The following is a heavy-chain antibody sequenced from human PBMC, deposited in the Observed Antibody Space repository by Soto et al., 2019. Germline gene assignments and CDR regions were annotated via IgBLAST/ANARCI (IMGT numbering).Heavy chain of an antibody. CDR2: IILIFGTA. CDR3: ARGDCSSTSCQAYYYYGMDV. D-gene: IGHD2-2*01. CDR1: GGTFSSYA. Sequence: QVQLVQSGAEVKKPGSSVKVSCKASGGTFSSYAISWVRQAPGQGLEWMGGIILIFGTANYAQKFQGRVTITADESTSTAYMELSSLRSEDTAVYYCARGDCSSTSCQAYYYYGMDVWGQGTTVTVSS. V-gene: IGHV1-69*01. J-gene: IGHJ6*02.